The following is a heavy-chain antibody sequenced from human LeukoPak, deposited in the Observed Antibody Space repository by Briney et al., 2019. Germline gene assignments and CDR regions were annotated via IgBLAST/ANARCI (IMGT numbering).Heavy chain of an antibody. D-gene: IGHD2-21*01. CDR2: ISSRSSTI. CDR3: ARPAADCGGDCYWAFDY. J-gene: IGHJ4*02. Sequence: GGSLRLSCAASGLTFSTYPMNWVRQAPGKGLEWVLYISSRSSTIYYADSVKGRFTISGDNAKNSLYLQMNSLRAEDTAVYYCARPAADCGGDCYWAFDYWGQGTLVTVSS. V-gene: IGHV3-48*01. CDR1: GLTFSTYP.